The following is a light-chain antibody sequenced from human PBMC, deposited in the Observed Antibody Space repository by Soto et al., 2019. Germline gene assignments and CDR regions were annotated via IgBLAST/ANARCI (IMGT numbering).Light chain of an antibody. Sequence: EIVLTQSPGTLSLSPGERATLSCRASETVSTNLAWYQQRPDQAPRLLIYDVSTGATGIPARFSGRRSGTEFNLTIRTLQSEDFGVYYCQQYHSWTQTFGKGTKVDIK. J-gene: IGKJ1*01. CDR2: DVS. V-gene: IGKV3-15*01. CDR3: QQYHSWTQT. CDR1: ETVSTN.